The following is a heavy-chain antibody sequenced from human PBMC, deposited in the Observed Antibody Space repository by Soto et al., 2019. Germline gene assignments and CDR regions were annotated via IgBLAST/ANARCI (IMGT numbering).Heavy chain of an antibody. J-gene: IGHJ5*02. CDR1: VFTFISYA. D-gene: IGHD6-6*01. CDR3: ARDTVEYSSSAAWFDP. V-gene: IGHV3-30-3*01. Sequence: GWSLRLACASSVFTFISYAMQWVRQAPGKGLEWVAVISYDGSNKYYADSVKGRFTISRDNSKNTLYLQMNSLRAEDTAVYYCARDTVEYSSSAAWFDPWGQGTLVTVSS. CDR2: ISYDGSNK.